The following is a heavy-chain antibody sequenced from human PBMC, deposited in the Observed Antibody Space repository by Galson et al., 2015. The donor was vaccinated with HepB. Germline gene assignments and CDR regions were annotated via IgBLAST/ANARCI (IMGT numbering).Heavy chain of an antibody. CDR2: ISGSGGST. D-gene: IGHD3-3*01. V-gene: IGHV3-23*01. CDR3: ARESTIFGKYNWFDP. Sequence: SLRLSCAASGFTFSSYAMSWVRQAPGKGLEWVSAISGSGGSTYYADSVKGRFTISRDNSKNTLYLQMNSLRAEDTAVYYCARESTIFGKYNWFDPWGQGTLVTVSS. CDR1: GFTFSSYA. J-gene: IGHJ5*02.